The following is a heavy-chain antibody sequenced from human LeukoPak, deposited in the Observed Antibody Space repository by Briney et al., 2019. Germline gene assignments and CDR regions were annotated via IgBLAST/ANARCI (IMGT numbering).Heavy chain of an antibody. J-gene: IGHJ3*02. D-gene: IGHD1-26*01. V-gene: IGHV3-23*01. CDR3: AKDLTYASVRGSYYESDAFDI. CDR2: IGGSGATI. CDR1: GFDFSAYG. Sequence: QSGGSLRLSCAASGFDFSAYGMNWVRQAPGKGLEWVSAIGGSGATIYYADSVKGRFTISRDNSKNTLYLQMNSLRAEDTAVYYCAKDLTYASVRGSYYESDAFDIWGQGTMVTVSS.